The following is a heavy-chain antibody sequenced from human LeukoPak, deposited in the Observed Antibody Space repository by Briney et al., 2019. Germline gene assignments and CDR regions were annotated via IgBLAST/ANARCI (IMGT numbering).Heavy chain of an antibody. CDR2: ISSSSSNI. J-gene: IGHJ4*02. CDR1: GFPFSTYS. Sequence: GGSLRLSCAASGFPFSTYSMNWVRQAPGKGLEWVSYISSSSSNIYYADSVKGRFTISRDNAKNSLYLQMNSVRAEDTAVYQCAREEDYWGQGTLVTVSS. V-gene: IGHV3-48*04. CDR3: AREEDY.